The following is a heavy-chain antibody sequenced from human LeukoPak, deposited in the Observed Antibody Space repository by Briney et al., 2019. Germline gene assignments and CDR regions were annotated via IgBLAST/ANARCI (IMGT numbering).Heavy chain of an antibody. D-gene: IGHD6-13*01. CDR2: ISNIGDII. J-gene: IGHJ6*03. V-gene: IGHV3-48*03. CDR1: GFTFSNYE. CDR3: AKDATAVVGTVYMDV. Sequence: PGGSLRLSCAASGFTFSNYEMNWVRQAPGKGLEWISHISNIGDIIHYADSVEGRFTISRDNAKNSLYLQMNSLTAEDTAVYYCAKDATAVVGTVYMDVWGKGTTVTISS.